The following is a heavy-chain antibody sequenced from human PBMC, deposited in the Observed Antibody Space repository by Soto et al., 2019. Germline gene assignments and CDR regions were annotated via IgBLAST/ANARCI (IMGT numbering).Heavy chain of an antibody. Sequence: TSETLSLTCTVSGGSISSYYWSWIRQPPGKGLEWIGYIYYSGSTNYNPSLKSRVTISVDTSKNQFSLKLSSVTAADTAVYYCARGGYCSGGSCYGTIDYWGQGTLVTVSS. CDR3: ARGGYCSGGSCYGTIDY. J-gene: IGHJ4*02. D-gene: IGHD2-15*01. CDR2: IYYSGST. CDR1: GGSISSYY. V-gene: IGHV4-59*01.